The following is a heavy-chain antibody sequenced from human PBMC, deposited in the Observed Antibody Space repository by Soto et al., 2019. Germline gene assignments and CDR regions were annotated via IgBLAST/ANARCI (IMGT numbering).Heavy chain of an antibody. CDR3: ALAYSASSGYSLDS. CDR2: IYYSGSM. Sequence: SETLSLTCTVSGGSISSYYWSWIRQPPGKGLEWIGYIYYSGSMNYNPSLKSRVIISDDTSKNQIFLRLSSVTAADTAVYYCALAYSASSGYSLDSLRQAILVTV. V-gene: IGHV4-59*01. CDR1: GGSISSYY. J-gene: IGHJ4*02. D-gene: IGHD3-22*01.